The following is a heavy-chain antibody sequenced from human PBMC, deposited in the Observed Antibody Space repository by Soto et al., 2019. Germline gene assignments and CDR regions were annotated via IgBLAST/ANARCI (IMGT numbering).Heavy chain of an antibody. Sequence: EVPLLESGGGLVQPGGFLRLSCAASEFTFSNYAMSWVRQAPGKGLEWVSAISYGGGTTYYADSVKGRFTISRDNSKNTLYLQMNSLRAEDTAVYYCAKNPGYYYDSTGYHFDYWGQGTLVTVSS. CDR2: ISYGGGTT. CDR1: EFTFSNYA. J-gene: IGHJ4*02. D-gene: IGHD3-22*01. V-gene: IGHV3-23*01. CDR3: AKNPGYYYDSTGYHFDY.